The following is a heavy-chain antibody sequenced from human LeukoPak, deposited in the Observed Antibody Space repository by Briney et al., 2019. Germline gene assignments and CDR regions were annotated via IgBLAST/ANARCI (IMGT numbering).Heavy chain of an antibody. D-gene: IGHD1-26*01. Sequence: GGSLRLSCEASGFSFDDYAMHWVRQVPQKGLEWVSGITWNSGSILYADSVKGRFTISRDNDKNSLYLEMTSLRAEDTALYYCAKGMGVASLIVDALDMWGQGTMVTVSS. CDR1: GFSFDDYA. J-gene: IGHJ3*02. CDR3: AKGMGVASLIVDALDM. CDR2: ITWNSGSI. V-gene: IGHV3-9*01.